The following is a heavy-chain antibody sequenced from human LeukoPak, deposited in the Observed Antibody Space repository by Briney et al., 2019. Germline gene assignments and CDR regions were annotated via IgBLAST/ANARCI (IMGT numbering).Heavy chain of an antibody. Sequence: GRALRLSCAASGFTFYDYAMHWVRHAPGRGPEWGSTISWNGGFIDYADSVKGRFTISRDNANNSLYLQMNRLRPDDTAFYYCARIGYSSGFDAFDIWGRGTLVTVSS. CDR1: GFTFYDYA. V-gene: IGHV3-9*01. J-gene: IGHJ3*02. D-gene: IGHD2-15*01. CDR3: ARIGYSSGFDAFDI. CDR2: ISWNGGFI.